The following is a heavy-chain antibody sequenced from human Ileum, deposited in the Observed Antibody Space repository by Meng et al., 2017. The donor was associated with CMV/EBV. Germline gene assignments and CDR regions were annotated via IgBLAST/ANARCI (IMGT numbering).Heavy chain of an antibody. Sequence: AHSGFTFSNYAMTWVRQAPVKGLECVSGIRVSCSYTFYANSVKGRFTISRDNSKTTVYLQMNGLRDDDTAAYYCAKDPWESNGYLVYWGQGILVTVSS. CDR1: GFTFSNYA. CDR3: AKDPWESNGYLVY. J-gene: IGHJ4*02. D-gene: IGHD1-26*01. V-gene: IGHV3-23*01. CDR2: IRVSCSYT.